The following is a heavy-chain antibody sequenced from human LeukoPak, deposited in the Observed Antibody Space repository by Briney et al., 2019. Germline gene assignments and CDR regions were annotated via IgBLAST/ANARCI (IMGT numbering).Heavy chain of an antibody. V-gene: IGHV3-48*03. CDR1: GFTFSSYE. CDR2: ISSSGSTI. J-gene: IGHJ4*02. CDR3: AREVIFSLDY. Sequence: PGGSLRLSCAASGFTFSSYEMNWVRQAPGKGLEWVSYISSSGSTIYYADSVKGRFTISRDNAKNSLYLQMNSLRAEDTAVYYCAREVIFSLDYWGQGTLVTVSS. D-gene: IGHD2/OR15-2a*01.